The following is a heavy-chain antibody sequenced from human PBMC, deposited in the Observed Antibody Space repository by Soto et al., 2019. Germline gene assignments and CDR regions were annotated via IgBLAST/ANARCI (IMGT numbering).Heavy chain of an antibody. CDR2: ISAYNGNT. D-gene: IGHD2-15*01. Sequence: QVQLVQSGAEVKKPGASVKVSCKASGYTFTSYGISWVRQAPGQGLEWMGWISAYNGNTNYAQKLQGRVTMTTDTSTSTAYMELRSLSSDDTAVYYCASSPAGVYCSGGSCYPYYFDYWGQGTLVTVSS. CDR3: ASSPAGVYCSGGSCYPYYFDY. J-gene: IGHJ4*02. CDR1: GYTFTSYG. V-gene: IGHV1-18*01.